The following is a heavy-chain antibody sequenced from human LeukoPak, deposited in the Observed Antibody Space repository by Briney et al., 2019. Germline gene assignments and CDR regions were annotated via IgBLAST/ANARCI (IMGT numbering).Heavy chain of an antibody. D-gene: IGHD3-3*01. Sequence: WETLSLTCTVSGYSISSGYYWGWIRQPPGKGLEWIGSIYHSGSTYYNPSLKSRVTISVDTSKNQFSLKLSSVTAADSAVYYCARDRRITIFGVVIKVTSSFDYWGQGTLVTVSS. CDR3: ARDRRITIFGVVIKVTSSFDY. J-gene: IGHJ4*02. V-gene: IGHV4-38-2*02. CDR1: GYSISSGYY. CDR2: IYHSGST.